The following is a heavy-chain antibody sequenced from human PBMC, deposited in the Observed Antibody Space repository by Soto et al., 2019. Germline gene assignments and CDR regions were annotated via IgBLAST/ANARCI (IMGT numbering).Heavy chain of an antibody. CDR2: ISGSGGST. V-gene: IGHV3-23*01. Sequence: EVQQLESGGGLVQPGGSLRLSCAASGFTFSSYAMSWVRQAPGKGLEWVSAISGSGGSTYYADSVKGRFTISRDNSKNTLYLQMNSLRAEDTAVYYCAKDQSPPQGWDILTGYYGSDYWGQGTLVTVSS. D-gene: IGHD3-9*01. CDR1: GFTFSSYA. CDR3: AKDQSPPQGWDILTGYYGSDY. J-gene: IGHJ4*02.